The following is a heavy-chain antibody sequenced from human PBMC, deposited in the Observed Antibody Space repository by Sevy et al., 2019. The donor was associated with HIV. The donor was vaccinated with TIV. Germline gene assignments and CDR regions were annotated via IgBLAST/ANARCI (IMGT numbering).Heavy chain of an antibody. J-gene: IGHJ3*02. V-gene: IGHV3-21*01. D-gene: IGHD4-17*01. CDR3: VRVRDYGDYGDFDI. CDR2: ISSSSSYI. Sequence: GGSLRLSCAGSGFTFNSHTMNWVRQAPGKGLEWVSSISSSSSYIYYGHSVKGRFTISRDNAKSSLFLQMNSLRAEDTAIYFCVRVRDYGDYGDFDIWGQGTMVTVSS. CDR1: GFTFNSHT.